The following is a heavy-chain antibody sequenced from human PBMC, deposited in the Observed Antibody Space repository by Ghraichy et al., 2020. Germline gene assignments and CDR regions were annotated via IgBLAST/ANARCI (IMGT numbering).Heavy chain of an antibody. J-gene: IGHJ4*02. CDR3: ARRAPYCGSTSCYDY. D-gene: IGHD2-21*01. CDR2: ITGSSITI. Sequence: LSLTCEGSGFSFSDYSMIWVRLTPRKALEWVSYITGSSITIFYTDSVKGRFTISRDNAKNSLYLQMNSLRAEDTAVYYCARRAPYCGSTSCYDYWGQGTLVTVSS. CDR1: GFSFSDYS. V-gene: IGHV3-48*01.